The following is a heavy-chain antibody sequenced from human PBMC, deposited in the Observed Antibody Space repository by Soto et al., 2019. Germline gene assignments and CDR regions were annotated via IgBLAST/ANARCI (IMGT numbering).Heavy chain of an antibody. D-gene: IGHD3-10*01. CDR3: ARGVGWGSGSYYFDY. V-gene: IGHV1-3*01. Sequence: QAQLVQSGAEVKKPGASVKVSCKASGYTFTSYAMHWVRQAPGQRLEWMGWINAGNGNTKYSQKFQGRVTITRDTSASTAYMELSSLRSEDTAVYYCARGVGWGSGSYYFDYWGQGTLVTVSS. CDR2: INAGNGNT. J-gene: IGHJ4*02. CDR1: GYTFTSYA.